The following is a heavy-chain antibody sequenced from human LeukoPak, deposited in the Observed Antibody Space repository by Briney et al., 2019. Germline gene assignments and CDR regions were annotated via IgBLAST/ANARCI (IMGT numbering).Heavy chain of an antibody. D-gene: IGHD3-3*01. CDR3: ARDAAADFWTAGYYFDY. CDR2: IIPIFGTA. Sequence: GASVKVSCKASGYTFTSYAISWVRQAPGQGLEWMGRIIPIFGTANYAQKFQGRVTITTDESTSTAYMELSSLRSEDTAVYYCARDAAADFWTAGYYFDYWGQGTLVTVSS. CDR1: GYTFTSYA. V-gene: IGHV1-69*05. J-gene: IGHJ4*02.